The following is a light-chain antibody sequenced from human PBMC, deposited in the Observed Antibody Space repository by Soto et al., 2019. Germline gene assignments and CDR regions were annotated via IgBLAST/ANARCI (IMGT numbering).Light chain of an antibody. V-gene: IGKV3-15*01. CDR1: QSVTSN. CDR2: GAS. J-gene: IGKJ2*01. CDR3: HQYNDWPPYT. Sequence: ETVVTQSLATLSVCPGERATLSCRASQSVTSNLAWYQQKPGQAPWLLIYGASTRATGVPARFSGSGSGSEFTLTISRLQSEDFAVYYCHQYNDWPPYTVSQGTKVDTK.